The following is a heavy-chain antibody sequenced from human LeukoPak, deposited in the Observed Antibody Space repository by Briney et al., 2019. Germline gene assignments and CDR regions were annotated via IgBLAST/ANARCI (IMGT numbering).Heavy chain of an antibody. D-gene: IGHD4-17*01. J-gene: IGHJ4*02. CDR3: ARGPHYAVDY. V-gene: IGHV1-8*01. CDR2: MNPNSGNT. Sequence: VSVKVSCKASGYTFTSYDNNWVRQATGQGLEWMGWMNPNSGNTGYAQKFQGRVTMTRNTSISTAYMELSSLRSEDTAVYYCARGPHYAVDYWGQGTLVTVSS. CDR1: GYTFTSYD.